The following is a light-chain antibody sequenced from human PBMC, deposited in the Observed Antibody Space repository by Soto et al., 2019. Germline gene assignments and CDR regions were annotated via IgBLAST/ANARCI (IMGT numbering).Light chain of an antibody. CDR2: AAS. CDR1: QTISSH. V-gene: IGKV1-39*01. CDR3: QQSYTTPIT. Sequence: DIQLTQSPPTLSASVGDRVIITCRASQTISSHLNWYQQKPGKAPNLLVYAASSLQSGVPSRFTGSGSGTDFTLTISSLQPEDFATYFCQQSYTTPITFGQGTRLEIK. J-gene: IGKJ5*01.